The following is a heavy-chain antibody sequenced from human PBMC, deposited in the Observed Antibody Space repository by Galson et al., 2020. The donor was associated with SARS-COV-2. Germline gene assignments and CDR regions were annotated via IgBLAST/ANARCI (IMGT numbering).Heavy chain of an antibody. CDR1: GFTFSSLW. CDR3: ARRGHSFDY. Sequence: GESLKISCAASGFTFSSLWMSWVRQAPGKGLEWVANIKYDGSEKYYVDSVKGRFTISRDNAKNSLYLQMNSLRAEDTAVYYCARRGHSFDYWGQGTLVTVSS. D-gene: IGHD3-10*01. V-gene: IGHV3-7*01. CDR2: IKYDGSEK. J-gene: IGHJ4*02.